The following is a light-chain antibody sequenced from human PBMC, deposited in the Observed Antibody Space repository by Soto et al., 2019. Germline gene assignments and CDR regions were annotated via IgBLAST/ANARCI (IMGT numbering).Light chain of an antibody. V-gene: IGKV1-5*01. CDR3: QQYNSWWT. Sequence: DIQMTQSPSTLSASVGDRVTITFRASQSISSWLAWYQQKPGKAPKLLIYDASSLESGVPSRFSGSGSGTEFTLTISSLQPDDFATYYCQQYNSWWTFGQGTKVDI. CDR1: QSISSW. CDR2: DAS. J-gene: IGKJ1*01.